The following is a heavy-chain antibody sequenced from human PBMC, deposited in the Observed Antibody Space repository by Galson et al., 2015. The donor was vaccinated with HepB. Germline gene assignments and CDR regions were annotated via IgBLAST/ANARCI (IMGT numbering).Heavy chain of an antibody. CDR3: AKDPITQAAAVDH. CDR1: GLTFSSYG. Sequence: SLRLSCAGSGLTFSSYGMHWVRQAPGKGLEWVAVISNGGSAKYYTGSMRGRFTISRDNSKNTLFLQMNSLRAEDTAVYYGAKDPITQAAAVDHWGQGTLVTVSS. CDR2: ISNGGSAK. V-gene: IGHV3-30*18. J-gene: IGHJ4*02. D-gene: IGHD6-13*01.